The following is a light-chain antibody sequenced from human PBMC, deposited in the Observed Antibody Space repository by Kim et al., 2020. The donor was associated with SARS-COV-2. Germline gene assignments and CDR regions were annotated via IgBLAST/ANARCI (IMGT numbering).Light chain of an antibody. Sequence: SPGERATLSCRASESISFILAWYQQKPGQPPRLLMYGASTRATGVPARFSGGGSGTEFTLTISSLQSDDCAIYYCQQYDDWPPITFGGGTKVDIK. CDR2: GAS. V-gene: IGKV3-15*01. CDR3: QQYDDWPPIT. J-gene: IGKJ4*01. CDR1: ESISFI.